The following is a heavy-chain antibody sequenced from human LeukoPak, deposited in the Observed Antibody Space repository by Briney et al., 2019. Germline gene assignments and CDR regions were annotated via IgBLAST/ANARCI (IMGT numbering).Heavy chain of an antibody. J-gene: IGHJ5*02. CDR2: IYHTGST. V-gene: IGHV4-38-2*01. Sequence: WETLSLTCEVSGYSISSDKYWGWIRQPPGKGLEWLGTIYHTGSTFYNPSLKSRVSISVYTSKNQFSLRFTSVTAADTAVYYCARSHSGWQGHNNWFDPWGQGTLVTVSS. CDR1: GYSISSDKY. D-gene: IGHD6-19*01. CDR3: ARSHSGWQGHNNWFDP.